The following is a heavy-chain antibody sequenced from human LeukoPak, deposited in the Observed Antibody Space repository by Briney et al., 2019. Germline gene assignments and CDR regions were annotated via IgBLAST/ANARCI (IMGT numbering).Heavy chain of an antibody. CDR3: ATTSNWRFDY. V-gene: IGHV3-30*02. CDR2: IWYDGSNK. Sequence: PGGSLRLSCAASGFTFSSYGMHWVRQAPGKGLEWVAFIWYDGSNKYYADSVKGRFTISRDNSKNTLYLQMNSLRAEDAAVYYCATTSNWRFDYWGQGTLVTVSS. D-gene: IGHD1-1*01. CDR1: GFTFSSYG. J-gene: IGHJ4*02.